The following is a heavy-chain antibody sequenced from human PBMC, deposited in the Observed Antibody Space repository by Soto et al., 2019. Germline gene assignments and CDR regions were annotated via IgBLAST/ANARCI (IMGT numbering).Heavy chain of an antibody. V-gene: IGHV4-59*01. CDR2: IYYSGST. CDR1: GGSISSYY. Sequence: SETLSLTCTVSGGSISSYYWSWIRQPPGKGLEWIGYIYYSGSTNYNPSLKSRVTISVDTSKNQFSLKLSSVTAADTAVYYCARDRGSIAARVRYNWFDPWGQGTLVTVSS. J-gene: IGHJ5*02. CDR3: ARDRGSIAARVRYNWFDP. D-gene: IGHD6-6*01.